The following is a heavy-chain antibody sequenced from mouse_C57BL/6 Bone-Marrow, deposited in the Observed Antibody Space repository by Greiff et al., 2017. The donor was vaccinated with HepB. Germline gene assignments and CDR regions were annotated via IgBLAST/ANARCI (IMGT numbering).Heavy chain of an antibody. V-gene: IGHV1-81*01. J-gene: IGHJ4*01. D-gene: IGHD1-1*01. CDR2: IYPRSGNT. CDR3: ARSPYYYGSSLYAMDY. CDR1: GYTFTSYG. Sequence: VQLQQSGAELARPGASVKLSCKASGYTFTSYGISWVKQRTGQGPEWIGEIYPRSGNTYYNEKFKGKATLTADKSSSTAYMELRSLTSEDSAVYFCARSPYYYGSSLYAMDYWGQGTSVTVSS.